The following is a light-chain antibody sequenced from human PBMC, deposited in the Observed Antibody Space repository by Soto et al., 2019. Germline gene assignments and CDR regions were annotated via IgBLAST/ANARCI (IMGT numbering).Light chain of an antibody. V-gene: IGKV2-24*01. CDR3: ILAPQYHPYT. CDR1: QSLLHSDGNTY. CDR2: KTS. J-gene: IGKJ2*01. Sequence: DIVLTQTPLSSPVTLGQPASISCRSSQSLLHSDGNTYLSWLQQRPGQPPRLLIYKTSNRFSSVAHRIIGSGAWTDFTLKISRVEADEVVVYYCILAPQYHPYTFGQGTKVEI.